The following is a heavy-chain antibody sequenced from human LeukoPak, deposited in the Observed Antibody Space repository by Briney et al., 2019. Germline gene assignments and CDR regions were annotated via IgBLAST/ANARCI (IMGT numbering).Heavy chain of an antibody. CDR2: ISGSGGST. D-gene: IGHD3-3*01. Sequence: GGSLRLSCAASGFTFSSYAMSWVRQAPGKGLEWVSAISGSGGSTYYADSVKGRFTISRDNSKNTLYLQMNSLRAEDTAVYYCATRPSFWSGYFGYWGQGTLVTVSS. V-gene: IGHV3-23*01. J-gene: IGHJ4*02. CDR3: ATRPSFWSGYFGY. CDR1: GFTFSSYA.